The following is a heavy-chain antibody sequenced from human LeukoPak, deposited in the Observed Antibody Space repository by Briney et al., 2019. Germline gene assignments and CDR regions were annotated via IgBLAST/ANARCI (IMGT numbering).Heavy chain of an antibody. CDR3: AKLMVGSGSSDY. V-gene: IGHV3-23*01. CDR1: GFTFSSYA. J-gene: IGHJ4*02. D-gene: IGHD3-10*01. Sequence: GGSLRLSCAASGFTFSSYAMTWVRQAPGKGLEWVSTISRSGDSTYYADSVKGRFTISRDNSKNTLYLQMTSLRAEDTALYYCAKLMVGSGSSDYWGQGTLVTVSS. CDR2: ISRSGDST.